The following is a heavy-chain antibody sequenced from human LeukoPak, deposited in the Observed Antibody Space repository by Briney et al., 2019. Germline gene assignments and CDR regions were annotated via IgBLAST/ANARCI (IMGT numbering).Heavy chain of an antibody. Sequence: ASVKVSCKASGYTFTSYYMHWVRQAPGQGLEWMGIINPSGGSTSYAQKFQGRVTMTRDTSISTAYMELSRLRSDDTAVYYCARESSDYWGQGTLVTVSS. CDR1: GYTFTSYY. J-gene: IGHJ4*02. CDR3: ARESSDY. V-gene: IGHV1-46*01. CDR2: INPSGGST.